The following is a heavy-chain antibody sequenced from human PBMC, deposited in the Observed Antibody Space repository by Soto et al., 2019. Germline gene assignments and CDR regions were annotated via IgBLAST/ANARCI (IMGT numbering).Heavy chain of an antibody. Sequence: PGGSLRLSCAASGFTFSSYGMHWVRQAPGKGLEWVAVISYDGSNKYYADSVKGRFTISRDNSKNTLYLQMNSLRAEDTAVYYCAKDIVGATTGFDYWGQGTLVTVSS. CDR2: ISYDGSNK. J-gene: IGHJ4*02. CDR3: AKDIVGATTGFDY. V-gene: IGHV3-30*18. CDR1: GFTFSSYG. D-gene: IGHD1-26*01.